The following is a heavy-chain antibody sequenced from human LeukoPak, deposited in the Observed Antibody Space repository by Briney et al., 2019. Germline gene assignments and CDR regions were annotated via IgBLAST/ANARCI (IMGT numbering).Heavy chain of an antibody. J-gene: IGHJ4*02. V-gene: IGHV4-4*02. CDR2: IHHSGGT. Sequence: SETLSLTCAVSGGSVSRNWWSWVRQPPGKGLEWIGEIHHSGGTNYNPSLKSRVTMSLDKSNNQFSLKLSSVTAADTAVYYCANWGSGYWGQGTLVTVSS. D-gene: IGHD7-27*01. CDR1: GGSVSRNW. CDR3: ANWGSGY.